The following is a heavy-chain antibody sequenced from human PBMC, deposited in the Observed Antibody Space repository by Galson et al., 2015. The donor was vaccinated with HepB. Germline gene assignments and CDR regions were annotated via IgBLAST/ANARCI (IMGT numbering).Heavy chain of an antibody. J-gene: IGHJ6*03. Sequence: SVKVSCKASGYTFTSYDINWVRQATGQGLEWMGWMNPNSGNTGYAQKFQGRVIMTRNTSIRTAHMELTSLRSEDTAVYYCARGQGRHCTGGTCYETDYYYMDVWGKGTTVTVSS. V-gene: IGHV1-8*01. CDR2: MNPNSGNT. CDR3: ARGQGRHCTGGTCYETDYYYMDV. CDR1: GYTFTSYD. D-gene: IGHD2-15*01.